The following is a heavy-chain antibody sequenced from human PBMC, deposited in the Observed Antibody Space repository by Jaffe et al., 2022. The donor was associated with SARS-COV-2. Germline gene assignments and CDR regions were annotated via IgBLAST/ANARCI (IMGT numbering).Heavy chain of an antibody. Sequence: EVQLVESGGGLVKPGGSLRLSCAASGFTFSSYSMNWVRQAPGKGLEWVSSISSSSSYIYYADSVKGRFTISRDNAKNSLYLQMNSLRAEDTAVYYCARGLGYSYGDATFDYWGQGTLVTVSS. CDR3: ARGLGYSYGDATFDY. V-gene: IGHV3-21*01. D-gene: IGHD5-18*01. J-gene: IGHJ4*02. CDR1: GFTFSSYS. CDR2: ISSSSSYI.